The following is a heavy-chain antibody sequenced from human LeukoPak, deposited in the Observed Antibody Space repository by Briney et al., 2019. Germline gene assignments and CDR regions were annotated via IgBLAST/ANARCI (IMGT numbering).Heavy chain of an antibody. J-gene: IGHJ5*02. CDR2: IIPIFGTA. V-gene: IGHV1-69*05. CDR1: GGTFSSYA. Sequence: SVKVSCKASGGTFSSYAISWVRQAPGQGLEWMGGIIPIFGTANYAQKFQGRVTITTDESTSTAYMELSSLRSEDTAVYYCARIKRYCSSTSCSGENWFDPWGQGTLVTVSS. D-gene: IGHD2-2*01. CDR3: ARIKRYCSSTSCSGENWFDP.